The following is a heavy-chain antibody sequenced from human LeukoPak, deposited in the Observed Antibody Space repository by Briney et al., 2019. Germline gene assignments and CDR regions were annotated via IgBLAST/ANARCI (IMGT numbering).Heavy chain of an antibody. CDR3: ARDLSSGSKDPFDY. J-gene: IGHJ4*02. D-gene: IGHD3-22*01. V-gene: IGHV1-18*01. CDR2: ISAYNGNT. CDR1: GYTFTSYG. Sequence: ASVKVPCKASGYTFTSYGISWVGQAPGQGLEWMGWISAYNGNTNYAQKLQGRVTMTTDTSTSTAYMELRSLRSDDTAVYYCARDLSSGSKDPFDYWGQGTLLTV.